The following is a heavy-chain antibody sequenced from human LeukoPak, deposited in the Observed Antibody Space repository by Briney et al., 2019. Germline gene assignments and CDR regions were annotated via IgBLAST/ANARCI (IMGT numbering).Heavy chain of an antibody. CDR1: GFTFSSHW. D-gene: IGHD6-19*01. CDR2: INQDGSQK. Sequence: PGGSLRLSCAGSGFTFSSHWIGWVRQAPGKGLEWVAHINQDGSQKYYVDSVEGRFAISRDNAKNSLYLQMNSLRAEDTAIYYCARDGLPVAVDNWGQGTLVTVSS. CDR3: ARDGLPVAVDN. V-gene: IGHV3-7*01. J-gene: IGHJ4*02.